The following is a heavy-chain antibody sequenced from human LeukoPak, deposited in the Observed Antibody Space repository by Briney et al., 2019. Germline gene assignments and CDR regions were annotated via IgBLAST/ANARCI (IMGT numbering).Heavy chain of an antibody. CDR3: AVVGPLYYYYYGMDV. CDR1: GGSFSGYY. J-gene: IGHJ6*02. D-gene: IGHD1-26*01. Sequence: MPSETLSLTCAVYGGSFSGYYWSWIRQPPGKGLEWIGEINHSGSTNYNPSLKSRVTIPVDTSKNQFSLKLSSVTAADTAVYYCAVVGPLYYYYYGMDVWGQGTTVTVSS. CDR2: INHSGST. V-gene: IGHV4-34*01.